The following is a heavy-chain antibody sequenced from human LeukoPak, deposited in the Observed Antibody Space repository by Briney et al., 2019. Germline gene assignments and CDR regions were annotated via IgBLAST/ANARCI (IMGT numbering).Heavy chain of an antibody. CDR3: ARDSEISIVGAPVYYYYYMDV. V-gene: IGHV1-46*01. CDR1: GYTFTSYY. Sequence: ASLKDSCKASGYTFTSYYMHWVRPTPGQGLEWMGILNPSGGSTSYAQKFQGRVTMTRDMSTSTVYMELSSLRSEDTAVYYCARDSEISIVGAPVYYYYYMDVWGKGTTVTVSS. CDR2: LNPSGGST. D-gene: IGHD1-26*01. J-gene: IGHJ6*03.